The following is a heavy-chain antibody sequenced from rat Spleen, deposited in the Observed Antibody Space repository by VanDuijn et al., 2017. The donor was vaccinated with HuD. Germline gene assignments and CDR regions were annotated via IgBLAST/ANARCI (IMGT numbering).Heavy chain of an antibody. D-gene: IGHD1-10*01. CDR1: GFTFSDYG. CDR3: ARRGNYAFVY. V-gene: IGHV5-34*01. J-gene: IGHJ3*01. CDR2: ISDSSGTI. Sequence: EVQLVESGGGLVQPGRSLKLSCVASGFTFSDYGMNWVRQALGKGLEWVAYISDSSGTIYYADTVRGRFTISRDNAKNTLYLQLSSLRSEDTALYYCARRGNYAFVYWGQGTLVTVSS.